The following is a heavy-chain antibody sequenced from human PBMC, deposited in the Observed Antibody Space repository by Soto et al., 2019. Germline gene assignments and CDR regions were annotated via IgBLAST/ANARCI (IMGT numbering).Heavy chain of an antibody. J-gene: IGHJ4*02. CDR1: VGTFSSYA. V-gene: IGHV1-69*01. Sequence: QVQLVQAGAEVKKPGSSVKVSCKASVGTFSSYAISWVRQSPGQWLEGMGGIIPIFGTANYAQKFQGRVTLTADESTSTAYMELSRLRSEDTAVYYCARDHSSSWYPLAYWGQGTLVTVSS. CDR3: ARDHSSSWYPLAY. CDR2: IIPIFGTA. D-gene: IGHD6-13*01.